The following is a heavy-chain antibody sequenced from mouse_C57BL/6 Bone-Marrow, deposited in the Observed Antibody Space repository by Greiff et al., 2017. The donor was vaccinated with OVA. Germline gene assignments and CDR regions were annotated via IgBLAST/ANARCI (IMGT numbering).Heavy chain of an antibody. CDR1: GFTFTDYY. CDR3: ASWDSFAWFAY. J-gene: IGHJ3*01. Sequence: EVKLMESGGGLVQPGGSLSLSCAASGFTFTDYYMSWVRQPPGKALEWLGFIRNKANGYTTEYSASVKGRFTISRDNSQSILYLQMNALSAEDRATYDGASWDSFAWFAYWGQGTLVTVSA. V-gene: IGHV7-3*01. CDR2: IRNKANGYTT. D-gene: IGHD1-1*01.